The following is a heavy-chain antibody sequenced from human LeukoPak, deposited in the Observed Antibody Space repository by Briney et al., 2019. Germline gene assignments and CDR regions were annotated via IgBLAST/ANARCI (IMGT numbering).Heavy chain of an antibody. CDR1: GGSFSGYY. CDR2: INHSGST. V-gene: IGHV4-34*01. Sequence: SETLSLTCAVYGGSFSGYYWSWIRQPPGKGLEWIGEINHSGSTNYNPSLKSRVTISVDTSKNQFSLRLSSVTAADTAVYYCARATYYYDSSGYYYVKSDAFDIWGQGTMVTVSP. D-gene: IGHD3-22*01. CDR3: ARATYYYDSSGYYYVKSDAFDI. J-gene: IGHJ3*02.